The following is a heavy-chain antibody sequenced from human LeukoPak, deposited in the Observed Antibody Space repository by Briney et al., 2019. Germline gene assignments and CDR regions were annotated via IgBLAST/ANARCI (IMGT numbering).Heavy chain of an antibody. J-gene: IGHJ3*02. Sequence: SETLSLTCAVYGGSFSAYYWSWIRQSPGKGLEWIAETYHDGNINYNPSLKSRVTMSVDTSKNQFSLKLSSVTAVDTAVYYCARTGPGAPDAFDIWGQGTMVTVSS. CDR2: TYHDGNI. CDR1: GGSFSAYY. V-gene: IGHV4-34*01. D-gene: IGHD7-27*01. CDR3: ARTGPGAPDAFDI.